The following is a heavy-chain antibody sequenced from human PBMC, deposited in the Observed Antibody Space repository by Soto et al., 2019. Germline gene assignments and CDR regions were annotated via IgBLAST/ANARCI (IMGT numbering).Heavy chain of an antibody. V-gene: IGHV4-39*01. Sequence: GSLRLSCTVSGGSISSSSYYWGWIRQPPGKGLEWIGSIYYSGSTYYNPSLKSRVTISVDTSKNQFSLKLSSVTAADTAVYYCARPPHYGYTYYFDYWGQGTLVTVSS. CDR1: GGSISSSSYY. CDR2: IYYSGST. J-gene: IGHJ4*02. D-gene: IGHD5-18*01. CDR3: ARPPHYGYTYYFDY.